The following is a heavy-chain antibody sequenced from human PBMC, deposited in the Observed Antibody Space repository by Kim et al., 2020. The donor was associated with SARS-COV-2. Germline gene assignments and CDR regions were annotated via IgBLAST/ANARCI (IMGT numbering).Heavy chain of an antibody. V-gene: IGHV4-39*01. CDR2: IYYNGDT. Sequence: SETLSLTCTVSGGSISSSPYYWGWIRQPPGKGLVWIGIIYYNGDTFYNPSLKSLVTMFVDTSKNQFSLKQSSVTAADTACYYCARFMLRGGIKSYFGYWG. CDR3: ARFMLRGGIKSYFGY. J-gene: IGHJ4*01. D-gene: IGHD3-10*01. CDR1: GGSISSSPYY.